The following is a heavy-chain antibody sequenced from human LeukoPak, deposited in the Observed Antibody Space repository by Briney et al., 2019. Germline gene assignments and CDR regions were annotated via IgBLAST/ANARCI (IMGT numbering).Heavy chain of an antibody. D-gene: IGHD1-1*01. J-gene: IGHJ5*02. CDR3: ARWSPNQLEP. CDR2: IIPILGIA. V-gene: IGHV1-69*02. CDR1: GYTFTGYY. Sequence: ASVKVSFKASGYTFTGYYMHWVRQAPGQGLEWMGRIIPILGIANYAQKFQGRVTITADKSTSTAYMELSSLRSEDTAVYYCARWSPNQLEPWGQGTLVTVSS.